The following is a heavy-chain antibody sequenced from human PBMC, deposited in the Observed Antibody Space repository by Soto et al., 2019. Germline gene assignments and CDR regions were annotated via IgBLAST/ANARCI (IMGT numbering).Heavy chain of an antibody. CDR1: GFTFSSYA. CDR3: AKVEGVVVAATPYYYYCYGMDV. V-gene: IGHV3-23*01. J-gene: IGHJ6*02. Sequence: PGESLKISCAASGFTFSSYAMSWVRQAPGKGLEWVSAISGSGGSTYYADSVKGRFTISRDNSKNTLYLQMNSLRAEDTAVYYCAKVEGVVVAATPYYYYCYGMDVWGQGTTVTVSS. CDR2: ISGSGGST. D-gene: IGHD2-15*01.